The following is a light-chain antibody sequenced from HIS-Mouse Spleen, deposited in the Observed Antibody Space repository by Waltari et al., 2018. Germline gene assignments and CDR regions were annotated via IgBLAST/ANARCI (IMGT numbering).Light chain of an antibody. CDR1: NIARNS. V-gene: IGLV3-21*02. CDR2: DDS. J-gene: IGLJ2*01. CDR3: QVWDSSSDHVV. Sequence: SYVLTPPPSVSVATGQTARITSGGNNIARNSYHWYQQKPGPAPALVVYDDSYRPSGSPERFSGSNFGNTATLTISRVEAGDEADYYCQVWDSSSDHVVFGGGTKLTVL.